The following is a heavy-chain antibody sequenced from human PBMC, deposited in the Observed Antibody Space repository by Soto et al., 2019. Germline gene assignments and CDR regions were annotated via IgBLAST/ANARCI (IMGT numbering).Heavy chain of an antibody. CDR1: DGSVSSGSYY. V-gene: IGHV4-61*01. D-gene: IGHD2-21*01. CDR2: IYYSGST. Sequence: TSETLSLTCTVSDGSVSSGSYYWSWIRQPPGKGLEWIGYIYYSGSTYYNPSLKSRVTISVDTSKNQFSLRAEDTAVYYCAKEYCGGHCSSDYFDYWGQGTLVTVSS. CDR3: AKEYCGGHCSSDYFDY. J-gene: IGHJ4*02.